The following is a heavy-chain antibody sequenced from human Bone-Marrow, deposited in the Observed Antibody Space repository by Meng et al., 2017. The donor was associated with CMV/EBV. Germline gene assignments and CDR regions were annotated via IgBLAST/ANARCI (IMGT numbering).Heavy chain of an antibody. CDR3: ELMGYSTSSGGFDV. D-gene: IGHD6-6*01. Sequence: GGSLRLSCAASGLTFSSYSMNWVRQAPGKRLEWGSSISTTGSYTYYADSAKGRLTSSRDNANNLLYLQMNSLRGEESAVYYCELMGYSTSSGGFDVWGEGRMVTFAS. CDR1: GLTFSSYS. CDR2: ISTTGSYT. V-gene: IGHV3-21*01. J-gene: IGHJ3*01.